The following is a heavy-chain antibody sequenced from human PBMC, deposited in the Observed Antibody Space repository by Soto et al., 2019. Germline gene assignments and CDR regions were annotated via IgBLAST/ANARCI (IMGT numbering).Heavy chain of an antibody. Sequence: EVQLVESGGGLVQPGGSLRLSCAASGFTFSDHYMDWVRQAPGKGLEWVGRSRNKADSYTTEYAASVKGRFTISRDGSKNSLFLQMNSLKTEDTAVYDFTVWGSGNDFGAAWGEGILGTVSS. J-gene: IGHJ4*02. V-gene: IGHV3-72*01. CDR2: SRNKADSYTT. CDR3: TVWGSGNDFGAA. D-gene: IGHD3-10*01. CDR1: GFTFSDHY.